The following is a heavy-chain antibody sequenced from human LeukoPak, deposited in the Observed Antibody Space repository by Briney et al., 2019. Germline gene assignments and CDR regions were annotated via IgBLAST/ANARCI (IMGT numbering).Heavy chain of an antibody. CDR1: GYTLTELS. Sequence: ASVKVSCKVSGYTLTELSMHWVRQAPGKGLEWMGGFDPEDGETIYAQKFQGRVTITADESTSTAYMELSSLRSEDTAVYYCARGRPYAFDIWGQGTMVTVSS. V-gene: IGHV1-24*01. CDR3: ARGRPYAFDI. CDR2: FDPEDGET. J-gene: IGHJ3*02.